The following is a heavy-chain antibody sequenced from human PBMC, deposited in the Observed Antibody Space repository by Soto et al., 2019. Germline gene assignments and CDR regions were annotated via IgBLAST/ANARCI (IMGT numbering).Heavy chain of an antibody. CDR3: ATDREAVSGNGAFDM. CDR2: ITWNSRTI. D-gene: IGHD6-19*01. Sequence: PGGSLRLSCAASGFTFGDYAMHWVRRAPGKGLEWVSSITWNSRTIGYADSVKGRFTISRDNARNSLFLQMNSLRPEDSALYYCATDREAVSGNGAFDMWGQGTMVTVSS. V-gene: IGHV3-9*01. J-gene: IGHJ3*02. CDR1: GFTFGDYA.